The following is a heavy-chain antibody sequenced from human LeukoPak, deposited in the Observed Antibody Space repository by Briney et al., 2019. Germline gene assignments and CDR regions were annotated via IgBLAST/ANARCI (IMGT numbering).Heavy chain of an antibody. V-gene: IGHV3-74*01. D-gene: IGHD2-15*01. Sequence: PGGSLRLSCAASGNYWMHWVRQVPGKGLVWVSHINSDGSWTSYADSVKGRFTISKDNAKNTVYLQMNSLRAEDTAVYYCAKANVVAAMADWFDPWGQGTLVTVSS. CDR3: AKANVVAAMADWFDP. J-gene: IGHJ5*02. CDR1: GNYW. CDR2: INSDGSWT.